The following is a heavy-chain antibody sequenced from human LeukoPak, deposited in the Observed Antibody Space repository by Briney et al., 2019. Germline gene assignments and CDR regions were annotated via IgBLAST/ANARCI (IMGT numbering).Heavy chain of an antibody. CDR2: ISSSSSYI. V-gene: IGHV3-21*01. D-gene: IGHD3-22*01. CDR3: ARDLGDYDSSGFYSVPYY. Sequence: PGGSLRLSCAASGFPFSTYAMSWVRQAPGKGLEWVSYISSSSSYIYYADSVKGRFTISRDNAKNSLYLQMNSLRAEDTAVYYCARDLGDYDSSGFYSVPYYWGQGTLVTVSS. CDR1: GFPFSTYA. J-gene: IGHJ4*02.